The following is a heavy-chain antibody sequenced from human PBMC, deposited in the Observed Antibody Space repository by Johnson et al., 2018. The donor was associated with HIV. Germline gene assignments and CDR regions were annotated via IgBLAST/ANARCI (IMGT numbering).Heavy chain of an antibody. CDR1: GFTFDDYG. V-gene: IGHV3-20*04. J-gene: IGHJ3*02. Sequence: VQLVESGGVVVQPGGSLRFSCAASGFTFDDYGMNWVRQDPGKGLEWVCGIDGNGGNKRYADSVKGRFNTSRDNAKNSLYLQMNSLRAEDTALYYCARAYMSSVSYYDAFDIWGQGTMVIVSS. CDR3: ARAYMSSVSYYDAFDI. D-gene: IGHD1-26*01. CDR2: IDGNGGNK.